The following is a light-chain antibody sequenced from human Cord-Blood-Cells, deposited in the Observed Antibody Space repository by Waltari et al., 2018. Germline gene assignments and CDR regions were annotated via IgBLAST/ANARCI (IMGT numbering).Light chain of an antibody. J-gene: IGKJ5*01. Sequence: EIVLTQSPATLSLSTGERATLSCRASQSVSSYLAWYQQKPGQAPRLLIYDASNRATCIPARFSGSGSGTDFTLTISSLEPEDFAVYYYQQRSNWPITFGQGTRLEIK. V-gene: IGKV3-11*01. CDR1: QSVSSY. CDR2: DAS. CDR3: QQRSNWPIT.